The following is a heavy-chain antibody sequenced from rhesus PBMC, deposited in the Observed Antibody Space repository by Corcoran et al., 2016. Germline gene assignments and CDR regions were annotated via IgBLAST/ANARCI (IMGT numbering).Heavy chain of an antibody. V-gene: IGHV4-173*01. J-gene: IGHJ2*01. D-gene: IGHD1-20*01. CDR3: ARGIAGTTSLYIDL. Sequence: QLQLQESGPGLVKPSETLSLTCAVSGGSISSNYWSWIRQPPGKGLEWIGHISGSGGSTDYSPSLKSRVTISTDTSKNQFSLKLSSVTAADTAVYYCARGIAGTTSLYIDLWGPGTPITVSS. CDR1: GGSISSNY. CDR2: ISGSGGST.